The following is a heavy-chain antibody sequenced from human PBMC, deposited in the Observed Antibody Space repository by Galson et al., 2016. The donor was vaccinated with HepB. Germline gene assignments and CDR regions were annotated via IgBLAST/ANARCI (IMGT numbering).Heavy chain of an antibody. CDR2: ISGGGGST. CDR3: AKDRYCGSGACSWSYFDL. J-gene: IGHJ4*02. D-gene: IGHD2-15*01. V-gene: IGHV3-23*01. Sequence: SLRLSCAASGFTFRTYTMSWVRQAPGKGLEWVSGISGGGGSTYYADSVKGRLTISRDNPKNMVYLQIHSLRVEDTAVYFCAKDRYCGSGACSWSYFDLWGPGIQVTVSS. CDR1: GFTFRTYT.